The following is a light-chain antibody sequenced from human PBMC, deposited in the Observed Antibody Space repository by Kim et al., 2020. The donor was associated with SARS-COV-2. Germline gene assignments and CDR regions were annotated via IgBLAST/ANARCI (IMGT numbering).Light chain of an antibody. V-gene: IGKV2-28*01. CDR1: QSLLHSNGYYY. CDR3: MQALQTPPT. CDR2: LGS. Sequence: PASIPCRSSQSLLHSNGYYYLDWYLHSPGHSPQLLIYLGSNRASGVPVRFSGSGTGTDFTLKISRVEAYDVVVYYCMQALQTPPTFGQGTKVDIK. J-gene: IGKJ1*01.